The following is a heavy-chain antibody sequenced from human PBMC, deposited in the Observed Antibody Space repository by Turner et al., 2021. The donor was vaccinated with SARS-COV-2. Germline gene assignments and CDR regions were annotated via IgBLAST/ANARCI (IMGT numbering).Heavy chain of an antibody. CDR3: ARQGSGSYYAVPHY. Sequence: QLQLQESGPGLVKPSETLSLTCTVSGGSISSSGYYWGWIRQPPGKGLEWIGSIYYSGSTYYNPSLKSRVTISVDTSKNQLSLKLSSVTAADTAVYYCARQGSGSYYAVPHYWGQGTLVTVSS. CDR2: IYYSGST. J-gene: IGHJ4*02. CDR1: GGSISSSGYY. V-gene: IGHV4-39*01. D-gene: IGHD3-10*01.